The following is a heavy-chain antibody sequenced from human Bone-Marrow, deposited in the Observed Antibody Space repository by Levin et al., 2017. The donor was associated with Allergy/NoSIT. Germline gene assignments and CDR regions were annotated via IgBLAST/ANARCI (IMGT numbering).Heavy chain of an antibody. CDR2: ISSGSSYI. CDR3: VRGYYDFWSGYYTPSGDY. CDR1: EFTFSSYS. D-gene: IGHD3-3*01. Sequence: GESLKISCAASEFTFSSYSMDWVRQAPGKGLEWVSSISSGSSYIYYADSVKGRFTISRDNAKNSLYLQMISLRAEDTSVYYCVRGYYDFWSGYYTPSGDYWGQGTLVTVSS. V-gene: IGHV3-21*06. J-gene: IGHJ4*02.